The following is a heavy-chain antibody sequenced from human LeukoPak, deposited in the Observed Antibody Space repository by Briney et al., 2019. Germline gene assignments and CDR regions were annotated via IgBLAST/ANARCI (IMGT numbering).Heavy chain of an antibody. CDR3: ANEDCSSTSCYQSPLGN. Sequence: GASLRLSCAASGFTFSSYAMNWVRQAPGKGLEWVSGITGSGGRTYYADSVKGRFTISRDNSKNTVFLQMNSLRAEDTAIYYCANEDCSSTSCYQSPLGNWGQGTLVTVS. D-gene: IGHD2-2*01. J-gene: IGHJ4*02. CDR2: ITGSGGRT. CDR1: GFTFSSYA. V-gene: IGHV3-23*01.